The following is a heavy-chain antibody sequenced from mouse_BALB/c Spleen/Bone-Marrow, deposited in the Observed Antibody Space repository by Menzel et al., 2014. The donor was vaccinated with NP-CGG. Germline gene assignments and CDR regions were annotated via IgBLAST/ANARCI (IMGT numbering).Heavy chain of an antibody. CDR2: ISSGSSTI. CDR1: GFTFSSFG. V-gene: IGHV5-17*02. J-gene: IGHJ2*01. CDR3: ARRYYGSSFSYFDY. Sequence: DVMLVESGGGLVQPGGSRKLSCAASGFTFSSFGMHWARQAPEKGLEWVAYISSGSSTIYYTDAVKGRFTISRDNPKNTLFLQMTSLRSEDTAMYYCARRYYGSSFSYFDYWGQGTTLTVSS. D-gene: IGHD1-1*01.